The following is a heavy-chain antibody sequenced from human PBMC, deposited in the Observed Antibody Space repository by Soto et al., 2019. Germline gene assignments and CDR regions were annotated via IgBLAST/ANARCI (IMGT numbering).Heavy chain of an antibody. CDR1: GFSLTTSGMC. D-gene: IGHD5-12*01. CDR3: ARTVANSHFHH. Sequence: AGPTLVNPRQTLTLSCDFSGFSLTTSGMCVTWVRQAPGKALEWLALIDWDDDKFYSSSLKTRLTLGKDPSSDRVVLTMTDVGPADTATDYCARTVANSHFHHWGQGLLVTVSS. V-gene: IGHV2-70*12. J-gene: IGHJ4*02. CDR2: IDWDDDK.